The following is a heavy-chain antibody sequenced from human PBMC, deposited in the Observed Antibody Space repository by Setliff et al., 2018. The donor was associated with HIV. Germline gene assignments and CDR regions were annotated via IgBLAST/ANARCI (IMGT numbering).Heavy chain of an antibody. Sequence: GGSLRLSCAASGFTFSSYSMNWVRQAPGKGLEWVSYISSSSSTIYYVDSVKGRFTISRDNAKNSLYLQMDSLRVEDTTVYYCTRKLAPGHGMDVWGQGTTVTVSS. D-gene: IGHD3-3*02. CDR2: ISSSSSTI. CDR1: GFTFSSYS. J-gene: IGHJ6*02. V-gene: IGHV3-48*04. CDR3: TRKLAPGHGMDV.